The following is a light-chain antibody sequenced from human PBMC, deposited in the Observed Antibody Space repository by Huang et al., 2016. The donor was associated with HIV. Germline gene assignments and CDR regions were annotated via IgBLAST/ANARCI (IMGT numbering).Light chain of an antibody. CDR2: AAS. V-gene: IGKV1-6*02. CDR1: QDITND. CDR3: LQDFNYPRT. Sequence: AIQLTQSPSSLSASVGDRVTITCRASQDITNDLGWYQQKPGKAPKLLISAASTLRSGVPSRFSGSGSGTDFTLTISSLQPEDFATHFCLQDFNYPRTFGQGTRVEIK. J-gene: IGKJ1*01.